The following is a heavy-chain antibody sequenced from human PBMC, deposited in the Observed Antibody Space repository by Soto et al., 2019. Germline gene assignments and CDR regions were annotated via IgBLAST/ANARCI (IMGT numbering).Heavy chain of an antibody. CDR3: PLYDSYDAFDI. J-gene: IGHJ3*02. Sequence: GGSLRLSCAASGFTFSNAWMSWVRQAPGKGLEWVGRIKSKTDGGTTDYAAPVKGRFTISRDDSKNTLYLQMNSLKTEDTAVYYCPLYDSYDAFDIWGQVTMVTVS. D-gene: IGHD3-22*01. CDR1: GFTFSNAW. V-gene: IGHV3-15*01. CDR2: IKSKTDGGTT.